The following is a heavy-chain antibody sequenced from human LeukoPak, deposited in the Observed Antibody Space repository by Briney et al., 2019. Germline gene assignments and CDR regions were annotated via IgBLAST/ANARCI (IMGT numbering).Heavy chain of an antibody. CDR3: ARGVVVAATRGWFDP. Sequence: PSETLSLTCTVSGGSISSSSYYWGWIRQPPGKGLEWIGSIYYSGSTYYNPSLKSRVTISVDTSKNQLSLKLSSVTAADTAVYYCARGVVVAATRGWFDPWGQGTLVTVSS. D-gene: IGHD2-15*01. CDR2: IYYSGST. J-gene: IGHJ5*02. CDR1: GGSISSSSYY. V-gene: IGHV4-39*07.